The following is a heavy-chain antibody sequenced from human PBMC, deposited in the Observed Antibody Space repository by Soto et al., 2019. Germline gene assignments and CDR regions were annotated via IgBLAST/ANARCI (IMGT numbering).Heavy chain of an antibody. CDR3: ARFRVDTAMVTTYYYGMDV. CDR1: GGSISSSNW. D-gene: IGHD5-18*01. J-gene: IGHJ6*02. Sequence: PSETLSLTCAVSGGSISSSNWWSWVRQPPGKGLEWIGEIYHSGSTNYNPSLKSRVTISVDKSKNQFSLKLSSVTAADTAVYYCARFRVDTAMVTTYYYGMDVWGQGTTVTVSS. V-gene: IGHV4-4*02. CDR2: IYHSGST.